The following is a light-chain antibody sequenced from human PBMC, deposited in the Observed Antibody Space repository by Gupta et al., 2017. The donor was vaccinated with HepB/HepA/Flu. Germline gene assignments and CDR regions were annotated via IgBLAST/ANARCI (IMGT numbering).Light chain of an antibody. CDR2: VAS. J-gene: IGKJ2*01. V-gene: IGKV3-20*01. Sequence: EIVFTQSPATLSLSPGERATLSCRASQSVSSNYIAWYQQKPGQAPRLLIYVASTRATGIPDRFSGSGSGTHFTLTISRLEPEDFAVYHCQQDGDPVYTFGQWTKLEIK. CDR3: QQDGDPVYT. CDR1: QSVSSNY.